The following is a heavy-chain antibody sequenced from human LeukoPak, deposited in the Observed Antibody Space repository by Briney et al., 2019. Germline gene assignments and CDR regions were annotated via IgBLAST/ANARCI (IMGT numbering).Heavy chain of an antibody. J-gene: IGHJ3*02. D-gene: IGHD3-22*01. V-gene: IGHV3-23*01. CDR3: ARDLTYYFDSSDYGGAFDI. Sequence: GGSLRLSCAASGFTFSSYAMSWVRQAPGKGLEWVSAISGSGGSTYYADSVKGRFTISRDNSKNTLYRQMYSLRAEDTAVYYCARDLTYYFDSSDYGGAFDIWGQGTMVTVSS. CDR2: ISGSGGST. CDR1: GFTFSSYA.